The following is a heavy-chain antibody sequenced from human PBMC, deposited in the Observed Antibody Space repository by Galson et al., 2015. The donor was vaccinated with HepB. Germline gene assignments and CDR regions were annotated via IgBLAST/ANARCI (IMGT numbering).Heavy chain of an antibody. CDR1: GFTFSSYG. CDR3: AKDPGGIVVVPAATKGSFDY. J-gene: IGHJ4*02. Sequence: SLRLSCAASGFTFSSYGMHWVRQAPGKGLEWVAFIRYDGSNKYYADSVKGRFTISRDNSKNTLYLQMNSLRAEDTAVYYCAKDPGGIVVVPAATKGSFDYWGQGTLVTVSS. V-gene: IGHV3-30*02. CDR2: IRYDGSNK. D-gene: IGHD2-2*01.